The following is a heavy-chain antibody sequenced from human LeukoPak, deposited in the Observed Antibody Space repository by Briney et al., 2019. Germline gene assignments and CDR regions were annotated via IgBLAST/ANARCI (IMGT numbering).Heavy chain of an antibody. J-gene: IGHJ4*02. CDR1: GYNLNGYY. D-gene: IGHD2-2*02. CDR3: ARSYKVAAIMWYD. V-gene: IGHV1-2*02. CDR2: INPSSGDT. Sequence: ASVKVSCKASGYNLNGYYIHWVRQAPGQGLEWMGWINPSSGDTNYAQKFQGRVTMTRDTSIRTAYMELSRLRSDDTAVYYCARSYKVAAIMWYDWGQGTLVTVSS.